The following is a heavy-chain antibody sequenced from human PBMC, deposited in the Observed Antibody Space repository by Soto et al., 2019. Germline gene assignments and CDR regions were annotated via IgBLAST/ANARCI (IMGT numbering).Heavy chain of an antibody. D-gene: IGHD3-22*01. J-gene: IGHJ5*02. CDR1: GGTFSTSA. CDR3: ARGYDSSGYYRP. V-gene: IGHV1-69*13. Sequence: SVKVSCKASGGTFSTSAITWVRKAPGQGLEWMGGIIHILGTTKTAQKFKGRIIITADESTTTAYMELSSLRSEDTAVYYCARGYDSSGYYRPWGQGTLVTVSS. CDR2: IIHILGTT.